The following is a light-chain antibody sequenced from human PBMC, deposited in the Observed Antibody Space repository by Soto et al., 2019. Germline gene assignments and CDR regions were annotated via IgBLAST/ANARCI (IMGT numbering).Light chain of an antibody. V-gene: IGKV3-20*01. Sequence: EVVLTQSPGTLSLSPGERATLSCRASQSVSSNYLAWCQQKPGQAPGLLIYGASSRATGIPDRFSGSGSGTDFTLTISRLEPEDFAVYYCQQYGSSPWTFGQGTKVEIK. CDR3: QQYGSSPWT. CDR2: GAS. J-gene: IGKJ1*01. CDR1: QSVSSNY.